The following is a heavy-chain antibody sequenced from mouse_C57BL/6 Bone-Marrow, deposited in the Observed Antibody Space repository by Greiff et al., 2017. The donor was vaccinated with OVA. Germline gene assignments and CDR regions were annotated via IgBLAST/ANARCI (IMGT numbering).Heavy chain of an antibody. CDR2: IRNKANNYAT. V-gene: IGHV6-6*01. Sequence: EVQLVESGGGLVQPGGSMKLSCAASGFTFSDSWMDWVRQSPEKGLEWVAEIRNKANNYATYYAEYVKGRFTISRDDSTSSVHLQMNSLRAEDTGSYYCQYYGSSFYWYVDVWGTGTTVTVSS. J-gene: IGHJ1*03. D-gene: IGHD1-1*01. CDR1: GFTFSDSW. CDR3: QYYGSSFYWYVDV.